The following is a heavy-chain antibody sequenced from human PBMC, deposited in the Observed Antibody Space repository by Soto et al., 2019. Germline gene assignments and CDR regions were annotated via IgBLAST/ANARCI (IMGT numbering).Heavy chain of an antibody. CDR1: GYTFTGYY. V-gene: IGHV1-2*04. D-gene: IGHD2-2*01. CDR2: INPNSGST. Sequence: ASVKVSCKASGYTFTGYYMHWVRQAPGQGLEWMGWINPNSGSTNYAQNFQGWVTMTRDTSISTAYMELRSLRSDDTAVYYCARDVFGSGGVVVPAAVVYWGQGTLVTVSS. CDR3: ARDVFGSGGVVVPAAVVY. J-gene: IGHJ4*02.